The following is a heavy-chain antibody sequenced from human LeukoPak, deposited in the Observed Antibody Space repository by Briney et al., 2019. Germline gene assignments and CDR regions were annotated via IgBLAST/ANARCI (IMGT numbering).Heavy chain of an antibody. D-gene: IGHD3-16*01. Sequence: PGGSLRLSCTASGFTFSTYAMYWVRQAPGKGPEWVSAIGGRGGSTYYADSLGGRFTISRDNSKDMVYLQMNSLKVEDTATYYCGKEGGAWGQGTKVTVSS. V-gene: IGHV3-23*01. CDR1: GFTFSTYA. CDR3: GKEGGA. J-gene: IGHJ5*02. CDR2: IGGRGGST.